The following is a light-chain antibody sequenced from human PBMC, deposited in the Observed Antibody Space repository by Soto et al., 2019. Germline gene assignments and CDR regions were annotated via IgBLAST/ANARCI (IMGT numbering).Light chain of an antibody. CDR2: GAS. Sequence: EIVMTQSPVTLSVSPGERATLSCRASQSVSSGLAWYQQKPGQAPRLLMYGASTRAPGIPARFSGSGSGTEFTLTISSLQSEDFAVYYCQQYNNWPPWTFGQGTKVDIK. V-gene: IGKV3-15*01. CDR1: QSVSSG. CDR3: QQYNNWPPWT. J-gene: IGKJ1*01.